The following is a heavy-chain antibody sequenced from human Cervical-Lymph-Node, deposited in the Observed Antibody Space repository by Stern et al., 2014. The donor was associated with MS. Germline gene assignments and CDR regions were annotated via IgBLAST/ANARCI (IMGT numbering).Heavy chain of an antibody. CDR3: ARDWSTWGPNWFDP. J-gene: IGHJ5*02. Sequence: QVQLQESGPGLVKPSGTLSLICAVSGGSIGTSHWWSWVRQPPGRGLEWIGEINHSGTTNYNPSLKSRVVIAIDTSNNQFSLKLTSVTAADTAVYYCARDWSTWGPNWFDPWGQGILVTVSS. V-gene: IGHV4-4*02. CDR1: GGSIGTSHW. CDR2: INHSGTT. D-gene: IGHD3-3*01.